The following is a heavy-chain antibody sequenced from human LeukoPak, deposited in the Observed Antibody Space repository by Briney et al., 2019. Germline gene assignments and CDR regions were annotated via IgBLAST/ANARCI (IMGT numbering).Heavy chain of an antibody. V-gene: IGHV3-20*04. CDR1: GFAFDEHG. Sequence: GGSLTLSCTASGFAFDEHGMSWVRHVPGKGLEWVSSINWSGGSTGYADPLRGRFTISRDNAKNSLYLQMDSLRAEDTALYYCARAPITSPFYFDYWGQGTLVTVSS. J-gene: IGHJ4*02. CDR2: INWSGGST. CDR3: ARAPITSPFYFDY. D-gene: IGHD2-2*01.